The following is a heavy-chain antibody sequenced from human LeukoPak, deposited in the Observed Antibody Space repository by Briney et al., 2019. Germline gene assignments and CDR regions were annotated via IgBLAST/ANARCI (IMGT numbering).Heavy chain of an antibody. CDR1: GYTFSRYY. D-gene: IGHD3-22*01. Sequence: ASVKVSCKASGYTFSRYYMHWVRQAPGQGLEWMGIINPSGGSTSYAQKFQGRVTMTRDTSTSTVYMEVSSLRSEDTAVYYCARGPDDKANYNWFDPWGQGTLVTVSS. CDR2: INPSGGST. CDR3: ARGPDDKANYNWFDP. J-gene: IGHJ5*02. V-gene: IGHV1-46*01.